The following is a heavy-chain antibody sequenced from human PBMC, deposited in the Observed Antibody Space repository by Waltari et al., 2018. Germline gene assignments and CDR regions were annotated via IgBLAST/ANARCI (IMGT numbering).Heavy chain of an antibody. V-gene: IGHV3-7*01. J-gene: IGHJ4*02. D-gene: IGHD3-16*01. CDR1: GFTFVPYW. CDR3: ARDAWGKGPDLDC. Sequence: EVQLVESGGGLVQPGGSLRLFCEAPGFTFVPYWMYGVRQAPGKGLEWVASIKGDGSEKNYVDSVKGRFTASTDNAKTSLFLQMNSLRVEDTAVYYCARDAWGKGPDLDCWGQGTLVTVSS. CDR2: IKGDGSEK.